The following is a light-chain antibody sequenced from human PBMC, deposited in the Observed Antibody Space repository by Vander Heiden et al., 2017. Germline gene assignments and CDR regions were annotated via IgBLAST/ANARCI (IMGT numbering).Light chain of an antibody. V-gene: IGLV1-40*01. CDR2: GNT. Sequence: QSLLPQPPSVSGAPGQRVTISCTGSNSNTGAGYDVHWYQLLPGTAPKLLIFGNTNRPSGVPDRFSGSRSGTSASLAITGLQTEDEADYYCQSYDSSLSGWVFGGGTKLTVL. CDR3: QSYDSSLSGWV. CDR1: NSNTGAGYD. J-gene: IGLJ3*02.